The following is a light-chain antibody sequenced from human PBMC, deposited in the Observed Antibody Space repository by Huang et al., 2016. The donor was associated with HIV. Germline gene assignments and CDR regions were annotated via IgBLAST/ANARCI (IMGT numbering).Light chain of an antibody. J-gene: IGKJ1*01. V-gene: IGKV2-30*02. CDR3: MQGTHWPPGS. CDR2: KVS. CDR1: QTLVHTDGNTY. Sequence: DVVMTQSPLSLPVTLGQPAAISCRSSQTLVHTDGNTYVNWFLPRPGQSPRRLIYKVSNRDSGVPDRFSGSGSGIEFTLTISRVEAEDIGVYYCMQGTHWPPGSFGQGTKVEIK.